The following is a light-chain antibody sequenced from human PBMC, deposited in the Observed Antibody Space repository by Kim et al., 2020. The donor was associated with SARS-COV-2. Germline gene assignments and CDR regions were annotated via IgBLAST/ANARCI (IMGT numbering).Light chain of an antibody. V-gene: IGLV1-47*01. CDR2: RND. Sequence: GHRFTISCSERLSHIRNNHALLFQQLPGMAPNPLLYRNDQRPSGVPDRFSGSKSGTSASLAISGLRSEDEADYYCAAWDDTLSGWVFGGGTQLTVL. CDR1: LSHIRNNH. CDR3: AAWDDTLSGWV. J-gene: IGLJ3*02.